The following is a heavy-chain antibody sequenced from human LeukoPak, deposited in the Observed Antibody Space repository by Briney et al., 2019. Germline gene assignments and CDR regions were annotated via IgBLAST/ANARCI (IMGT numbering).Heavy chain of an antibody. CDR2: IYYSGST. CDR3: ARDLGYSYGYE. Sequence: PSETLSLTCTVSGGSISSYYWSWIRQPPGKGLEWIGYIYYSGSTNYNPSLKSRVTISVDTSKNQFSLKLSSVTAADTAVYCCARDLGYSYGYEWGQGTLVTVSS. D-gene: IGHD5-18*01. J-gene: IGHJ4*02. CDR1: GGSISSYY. V-gene: IGHV4-59*01.